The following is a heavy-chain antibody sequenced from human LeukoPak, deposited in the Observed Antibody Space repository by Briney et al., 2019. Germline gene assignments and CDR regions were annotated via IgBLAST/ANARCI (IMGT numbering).Heavy chain of an antibody. CDR2: IYYSGST. Sequence: KPSETLSLTCTVSGGSISSGGYYWSWIRQHPGKGLEWIGYIYYSGSTYYNPSLKSRVTISVDTSKNQFSLKLSSVTAADTAVYFCVREAEHYDSSGYYPGWFDPWGQGTLVTVSS. D-gene: IGHD3-22*01. CDR3: VREAEHYDSSGYYPGWFDP. CDR1: GGSISSGGYY. J-gene: IGHJ5*02. V-gene: IGHV4-31*03.